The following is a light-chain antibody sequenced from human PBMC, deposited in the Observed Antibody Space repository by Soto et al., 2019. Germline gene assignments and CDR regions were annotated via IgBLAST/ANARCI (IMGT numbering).Light chain of an antibody. Sequence: QSVLTQSSSASASLGSSVKLTCTLSSGHSSYIIAWHQQQPGKAPRYLMKLEGSGSYNMGSGVPDRFSGSSSGADRYLTLSNLQLEAEADYFCETWDSNTYVVFGGGTKLTVL. V-gene: IGLV4-60*02. J-gene: IGLJ2*01. CDR2: LEGSGSY. CDR3: ETWDSNTYVV. CDR1: SGHSSYI.